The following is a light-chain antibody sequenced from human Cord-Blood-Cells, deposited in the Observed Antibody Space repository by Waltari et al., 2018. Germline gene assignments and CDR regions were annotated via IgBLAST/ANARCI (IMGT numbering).Light chain of an antibody. Sequence: QSALTQPRSVSGSPGQSVTISCTGTSSDVGGYNYVSWYQQHPGKAPKLMIYDVSKRPSGVPDRFSGSKSGNTASLTSYGLQAEDEADYYCCSYAGSYTFVVFGGGTKLTVL. V-gene: IGLV2-11*01. CDR1: SSDVGGYNY. CDR3: CSYAGSYTFVV. CDR2: DVS. J-gene: IGLJ2*01.